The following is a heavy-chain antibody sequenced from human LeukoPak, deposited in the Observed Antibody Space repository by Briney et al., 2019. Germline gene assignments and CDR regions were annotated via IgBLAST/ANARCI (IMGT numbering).Heavy chain of an antibody. J-gene: IGHJ4*02. CDR3: ASGLRYLFDY. CDR2: IYYSGST. D-gene: IGHD4-17*01. CDR1: GGSISSHY. Sequence: PSETLSLTCTVSGGSISSHYWSWIRQPPGKELEWIGYIYYSGSTNYNPSLKSRVTISVDTSKNQFSLKLSSVTAADTAVYYCASGLRYLFDYWGQGTLVTVSS. V-gene: IGHV4-59*11.